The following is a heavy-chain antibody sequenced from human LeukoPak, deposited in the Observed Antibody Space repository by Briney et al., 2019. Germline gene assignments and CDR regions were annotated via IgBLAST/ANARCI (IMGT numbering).Heavy chain of an antibody. V-gene: IGHV1-58*01. CDR1: GFTFTSSA. D-gene: IGHD3-10*01. J-gene: IGHJ4*02. Sequence: GASVKVSCKASGFTFTSSAVQWVRQARGQRLEWIGWIVVGSGNTNYAQKFQERVTITRDMSTSTAYMELSSLRSEDTAVYYCAASPTYYYGSGSYPPDYWGQGTLATVSS. CDR2: IVVGSGNT. CDR3: AASPTYYYGSGSYPPDY.